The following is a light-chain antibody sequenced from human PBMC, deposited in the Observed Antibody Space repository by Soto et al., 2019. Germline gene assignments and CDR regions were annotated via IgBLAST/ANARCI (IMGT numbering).Light chain of an antibody. CDR2: GAS. V-gene: IGKV3-15*01. Sequence: MTQSPSTLSASVGDRVTITCRASQSVTSSYLAWYQLKPGQAPRLLIYGASTRATGIPARFSGSGSGTEFTLTISGLQSEDFAVYYCQQYNNWPPWTFGQGTKVDIK. CDR1: QSVTSSY. CDR3: QQYNNWPPWT. J-gene: IGKJ1*01.